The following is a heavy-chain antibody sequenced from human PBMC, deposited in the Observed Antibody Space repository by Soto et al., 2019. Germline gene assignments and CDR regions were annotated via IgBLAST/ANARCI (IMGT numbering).Heavy chain of an antibody. D-gene: IGHD3-22*01. Sequence: SENLSLTCTVSGSSISSYYWSWIRQPAGTGLEWIGRIYTSGSTNYNPSLKRRVTMSVDTSKNQFSLKLSSVTAADTAVYYCARDSPSSGYYYGRGLGYWGQGTLVTVSS. CDR3: ARDSPSSGYYYGRGLGY. CDR2: IYTSGST. V-gene: IGHV4-4*07. CDR1: GSSISSYY. J-gene: IGHJ4*02.